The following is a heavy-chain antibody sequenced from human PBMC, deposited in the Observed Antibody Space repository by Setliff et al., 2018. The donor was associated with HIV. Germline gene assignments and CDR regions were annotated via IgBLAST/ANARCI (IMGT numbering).Heavy chain of an antibody. CDR3: ARGNGWYKYFYYGMDV. D-gene: IGHD6-19*01. J-gene: IGHJ6*02. CDR2: IDHSGST. Sequence: SETLSLTCAVYGVSLSGYYWNWIRQTPGKGLEWIGEIDHSGSTNYNPSLKSRVTISLDTSKNQFSLRLTSVTVADTATYYCARGNGWYKYFYYGMDVWGQGTTVTVSS. CDR1: GVSLSGYY. V-gene: IGHV4-34*01.